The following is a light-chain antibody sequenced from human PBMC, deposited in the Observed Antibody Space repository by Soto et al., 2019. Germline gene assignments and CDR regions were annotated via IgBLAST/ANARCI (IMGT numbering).Light chain of an antibody. CDR3: QEYVRPWK. Sequence: DIVMTQSPDSLAVSLGERATINCKSRQSVLYSSNNKNYLAWYQQKPGQPPKLLMYWASTRESGVPDRFSGSGSGTDFTLTISRLQAADVAVYYGQEYVRPWKFGQGAKVEIK. V-gene: IGKV4-1*01. J-gene: IGKJ1*01. CDR1: QSVLYSSNNKNY. CDR2: WAS.